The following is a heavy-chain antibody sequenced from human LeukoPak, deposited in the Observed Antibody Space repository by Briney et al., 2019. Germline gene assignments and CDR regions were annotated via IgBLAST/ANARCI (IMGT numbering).Heavy chain of an antibody. V-gene: IGHV1-8*01. J-gene: IGHJ6*02. CDR2: MNPNSGNT. CDR1: GYTFNSYD. D-gene: IGHD2-2*01. CDR3: ARGLRTDPHYYYYYGMDV. Sequence: ASVKVSCKASGYTFNSYDINWVRQASGQGLEWMGWMNPNSGNTGYAQKFQGRVTMTRNTSISTAYMELSSLRSEDTAVYYCARGLRTDPHYYYYYGMDVWGQGTTVTVSS.